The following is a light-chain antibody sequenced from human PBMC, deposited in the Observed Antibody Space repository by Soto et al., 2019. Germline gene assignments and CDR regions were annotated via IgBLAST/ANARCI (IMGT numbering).Light chain of an antibody. CDR2: EGI. Sequence: QSVLTQPASVSGTPGQSITISCTGTSSDVGGYNYVSWYQQHPGKAPKLMIYEGIKRPSGVSNRFSGSKSGNTAFLTISGLQAEDEADYYCCSYAGSGTDNYVFGSGTMV. CDR1: SSDVGGYNY. J-gene: IGLJ1*01. V-gene: IGLV2-23*01. CDR3: CSYAGSGTDNYV.